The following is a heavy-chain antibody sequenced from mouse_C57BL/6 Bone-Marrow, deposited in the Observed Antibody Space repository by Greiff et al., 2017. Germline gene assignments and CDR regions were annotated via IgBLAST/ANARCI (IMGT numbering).Heavy chain of an antibody. D-gene: IGHD2-1*01. CDR2: IHPNSGST. Sequence: QVQLQQPGAELVKPGASVKLSCKASGYTFTSYWMHWVKQRPGQGLEWIGMIHPNSGSTNYNEKFKGKATFTADTSSNTAYMQLSSLTTEDSAIXYCARWGNYLHYFDYWGQGTTLTVSS. CDR1: GYTFTSYW. V-gene: IGHV1-64*01. CDR3: ARWGNYLHYFDY. J-gene: IGHJ2*01.